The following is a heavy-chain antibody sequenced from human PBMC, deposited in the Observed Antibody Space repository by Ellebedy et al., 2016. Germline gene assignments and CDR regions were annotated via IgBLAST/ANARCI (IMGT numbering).Heavy chain of an antibody. V-gene: IGHV3-30-3*01. CDR3: ARDHLYYFDY. Sequence: GGSLRLXXAASGFTFSSYAMHWVRQAPGKGLEWVAVISYDGSNKYYADSVKGRFTISRDNSKNTLYLQMNSLRAEDTAVYYCARDHLYYFDYWGQGTLVTVSS. CDR1: GFTFSSYA. CDR2: ISYDGSNK. J-gene: IGHJ4*02.